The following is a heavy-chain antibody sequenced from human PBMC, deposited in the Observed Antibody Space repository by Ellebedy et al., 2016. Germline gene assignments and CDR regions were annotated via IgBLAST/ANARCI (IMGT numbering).Heavy chain of an antibody. CDR3: ARGLERDWNYNYYYYGMDV. CDR2: IKQDGSEK. Sequence: GESLKISCAASGFTFSSYWMSWVRQAPGKGLEWVANIKQDGSEKYYVDSVKGRFTISRDNAKNSLYLQMNSLRAEDTAVYYCARGLERDWNYNYYYYGMDVWGQGTTVTVSS. CDR1: GFTFSSYW. D-gene: IGHD1-7*01. V-gene: IGHV3-7*04. J-gene: IGHJ6*02.